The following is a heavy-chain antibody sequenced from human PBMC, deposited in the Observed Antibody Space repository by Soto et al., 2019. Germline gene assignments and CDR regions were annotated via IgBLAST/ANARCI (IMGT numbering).Heavy chain of an antibody. J-gene: IGHJ6*02. CDR2: IMPVFHTT. CDR3: ATATISPVSATLYHYGMDV. V-gene: IGHV1-69*01. D-gene: IGHD6-25*01. Sequence: QVQLVQSGAEVKKPGSSVKVSCQASGGTFNNFAFTWVRQAPGQGLEWLGGIMPVFHTTNIAQTFQDRITVTADDFTTTVYMEMTSLRYDDKAVYYCATATISPVSATLYHYGMDVWGQGTTVTVSS. CDR1: GGTFNNFA.